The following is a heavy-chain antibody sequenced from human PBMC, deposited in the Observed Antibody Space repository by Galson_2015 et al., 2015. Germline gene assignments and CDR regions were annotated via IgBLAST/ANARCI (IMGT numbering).Heavy chain of an antibody. Sequence: SLRLSCAASGFTFSSYAMHWVRQAPGKGLEWVAVISYDGSDKYYADSVKGRFTTSRDNSKNTLYLQMNSLRAEDTAVYYCARDIGIPAAMRHFDYWGQGTLVTVSS. J-gene: IGHJ4*02. CDR2: ISYDGSDK. V-gene: IGHV3-30-3*01. D-gene: IGHD2-2*01. CDR1: GFTFSSYA. CDR3: ARDIGIPAAMRHFDY.